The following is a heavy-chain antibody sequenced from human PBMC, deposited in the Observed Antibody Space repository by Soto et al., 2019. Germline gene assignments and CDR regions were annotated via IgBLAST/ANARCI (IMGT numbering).Heavy chain of an antibody. CDR3: ATDIRDYYYGSGSYPQGFVP. D-gene: IGHD3-10*01. Sequence: QVQLVQSGAEVKKPGASVKVSCKVSGYTLTELSMHWVRQAPGKGLEWMGGFDPEDGETIYAQKFQGRVTMTEDTSTYKAYMELSSLRSEDTAVYYCATDIRDYYYGSGSYPQGFVPWGQGTLVTVSS. CDR1: GYTLTELS. J-gene: IGHJ5*02. CDR2: FDPEDGET. V-gene: IGHV1-24*01.